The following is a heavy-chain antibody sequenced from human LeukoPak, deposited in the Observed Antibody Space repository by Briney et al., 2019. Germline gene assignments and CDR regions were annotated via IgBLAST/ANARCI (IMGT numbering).Heavy chain of an antibody. D-gene: IGHD6-13*01. V-gene: IGHV3-30*02. Sequence: GGSLRLSCAASGFTFSSYGMHWVRQAPGKGLECVAFIRYDGSNKYYADSVKGRFTISRDNSKNTLYLQMNSLRAEDTAVYYCAKEHIAAAGAECFQHWGQGTLVTVSS. J-gene: IGHJ1*01. CDR2: IRYDGSNK. CDR3: AKEHIAAAGAECFQH. CDR1: GFTFSSYG.